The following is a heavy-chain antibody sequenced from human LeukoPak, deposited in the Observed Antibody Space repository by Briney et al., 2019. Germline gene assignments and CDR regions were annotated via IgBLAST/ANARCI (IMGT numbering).Heavy chain of an antibody. CDR3: VGGSLGF. V-gene: IGHV1-3*01. CDR1: GYTFITSS. Sequence: GASVKVSCKTLGYTFITSSIYWVRQAPGQRLEWLGWITVASGNTRYSENLQGRVTLTSDTSANTAYMELRNLKSEDTAVYYCVGGSLGFWGQGTLVTVSP. CDR2: ITVASGNT. J-gene: IGHJ4*02.